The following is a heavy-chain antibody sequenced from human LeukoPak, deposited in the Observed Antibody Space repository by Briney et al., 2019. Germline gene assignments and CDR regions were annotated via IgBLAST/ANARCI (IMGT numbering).Heavy chain of an antibody. CDR3: ARDRVVVPAANPQIGSYYYYGMDV. J-gene: IGHJ6*02. CDR1: GVTLSSFA. D-gene: IGHD2-2*01. Sequence: GGSLRLSCAASGVTLSSFAMSWARQAPGKGLEWVSSISSSSSYIYYADSVKGRFTISRDNAKNSLYLQMNSLRAEDTAVYYCARDRVVVPAANPQIGSYYYYGMDVWGQGTTVTVSS. V-gene: IGHV3-21*01. CDR2: ISSSSSYI.